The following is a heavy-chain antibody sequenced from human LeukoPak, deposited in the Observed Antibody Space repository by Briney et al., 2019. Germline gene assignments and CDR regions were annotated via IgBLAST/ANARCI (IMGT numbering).Heavy chain of an antibody. CDR3: AKVLLWFGGLPGADY. CDR1: GFTFSSYA. J-gene: IGHJ4*02. Sequence: GGSLRLSCAASGFTFSSYAMSWVRQAPGKGLEWVSAISGSGGSTYYADSVKGRFTISRDNSKNTLYLQMNSLRAEDTAVYYCAKVLLWFGGLPGADYWGQGTLVTVSS. D-gene: IGHD3-10*01. CDR2: ISGSGGST. V-gene: IGHV3-23*01.